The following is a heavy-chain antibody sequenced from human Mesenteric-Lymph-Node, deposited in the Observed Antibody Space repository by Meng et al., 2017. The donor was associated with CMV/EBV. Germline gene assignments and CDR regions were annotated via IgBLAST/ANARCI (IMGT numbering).Heavy chain of an antibody. CDR2: IYDSGST. J-gene: IGHJ4*02. V-gene: IGHV4-59*01. D-gene: IGHD1-1*01. CDR1: GGSISSYY. Sequence: SETLSLTCTVSGGSISSYYWSWIRQPPGKGLEWIGYIYDSGSTNYNPSLKGRVTISEDTSKNQFSLRLSSVTAADTAVYYCARGRTGTTGYWGQGTLVTVSS. CDR3: ARGRTGTTGY.